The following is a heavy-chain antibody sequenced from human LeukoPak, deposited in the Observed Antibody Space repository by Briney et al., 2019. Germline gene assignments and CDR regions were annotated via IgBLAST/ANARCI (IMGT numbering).Heavy chain of an antibody. CDR1: GFTFDDYG. J-gene: IGHJ4*02. D-gene: IGHD3-10*01. Sequence: WGSLRLSCAASGFTFDDYGMTWVRQAPGKGLEWVSAINWNGGGTGYADSVKDRFTISRDNAKNSLYLQMHSLRAEDTAFYYCARDRPSGYYFDFWGQGTLVTVSS. V-gene: IGHV3-20*04. CDR3: ARDRPSGYYFDF. CDR2: INWNGGGT.